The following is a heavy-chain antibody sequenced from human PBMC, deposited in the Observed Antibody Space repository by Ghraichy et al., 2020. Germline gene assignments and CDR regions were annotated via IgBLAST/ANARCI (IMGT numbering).Heavy chain of an antibody. J-gene: IGHJ4*02. CDR3: ARDLGFWDIAARPRRFDY. D-gene: IGHD6-6*01. CDR1: GDSVSSNSAA. Sequence: SQTLSLTCAISGDSVSSNSAAWNWIRQSPSRGLEWLGRTYYRSKWYNDYAVSVKSRITINPDTSKNQFSLQLNSVTPEDTAVYYCARDLGFWDIAARPRRFDYWGQGTLVTVSS. CDR2: TYYRSKWYN. V-gene: IGHV6-1*01.